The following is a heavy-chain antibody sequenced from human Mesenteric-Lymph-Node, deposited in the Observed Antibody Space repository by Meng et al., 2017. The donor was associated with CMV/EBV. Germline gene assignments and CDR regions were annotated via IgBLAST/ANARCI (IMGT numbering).Heavy chain of an antibody. D-gene: IGHD2-2*01. CDR3: ARGNIVVVPAAKVPGWFDP. J-gene: IGHJ5*02. V-gene: IGHV4-34*01. CDR1: GESLNGDY. Sequence: SETLSLTCAVYGESLNGDYWSWIRQPQPPGKGLEWIGEISHSGSTNYNPSLKSRVTISVDTSKNQFSLKLSSVTAADTAVYYCARGNIVVVPAAKVPGWFDPWGQGTLVTVSS. CDR2: ISHSGST.